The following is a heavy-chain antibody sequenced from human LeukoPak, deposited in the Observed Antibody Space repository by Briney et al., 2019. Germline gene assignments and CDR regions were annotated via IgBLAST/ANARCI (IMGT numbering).Heavy chain of an antibody. CDR1: GFTFSTYW. V-gene: IGHV3-7*01. Sequence: PGGSLRLSCAASGFTFSTYWVTWVRQAPGKGLEWVANIRQDGSEKYYVDSVKGRFTISRDNSKNSLYLQMNSLRADDTAVYYCARKYSSSWSAFDIWGQGTMVTVSS. J-gene: IGHJ3*02. D-gene: IGHD6-13*01. CDR2: IRQDGSEK. CDR3: ARKYSSSWSAFDI.